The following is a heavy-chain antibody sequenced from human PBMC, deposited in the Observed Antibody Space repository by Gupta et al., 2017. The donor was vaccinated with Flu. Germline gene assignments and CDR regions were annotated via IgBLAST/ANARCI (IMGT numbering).Heavy chain of an antibody. CDR1: GFTFSSYI. J-gene: IGHJ5*02. V-gene: IGHV3-48*02. CDR2: ISSSSSTI. Sequence: EVQLVESGGGLVQPGGSLRLSCAASGFTFSSYIMNWVRQAPGKGLEWVSYISSSSSTIYYADSVKGRFTISRDNAKNSLYLQMNSLRDEDTAVYYCAREQYYDFWSGTNNWFDPWGQGTLVTVSS. CDR3: AREQYYDFWSGTNNWFDP. D-gene: IGHD3-3*01.